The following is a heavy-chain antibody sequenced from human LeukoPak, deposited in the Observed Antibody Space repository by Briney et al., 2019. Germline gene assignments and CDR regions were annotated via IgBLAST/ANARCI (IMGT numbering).Heavy chain of an antibody. V-gene: IGHV4-61*01. D-gene: IGHD2-15*01. CDR2: MSYSGST. CDR1: GGSITTNSYY. CDR3: ARLGGGRGRAFDI. Sequence: SETLSLTCNVSGGSITTNSYYWNWIRQPPGRGLEWIGYMSYSGSTYYNPSLKSRVTISVDTSKSQFSLQLSSVPAADTALYYCARLGGGRGRAFDIWGQGRMVSVSS. J-gene: IGHJ3*02.